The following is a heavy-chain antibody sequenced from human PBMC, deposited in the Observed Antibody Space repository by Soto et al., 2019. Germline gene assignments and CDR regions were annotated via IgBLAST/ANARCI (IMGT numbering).Heavy chain of an antibody. CDR3: SKGRWHSHGSYYGMDV. Sequence: GGSLRLSCAASGFTFSSYGMHWVRQAPGKGLEWVAVISYDGSNKYYADSVKGRFTISRDNSKNTLYLQMNSLRAEDTAVYYCSKGRWHSHGSYYGMDVWGQGTTVTVS. CDR1: GFTFSSYG. D-gene: IGHD3-10*01. J-gene: IGHJ6*02. CDR2: ISYDGSNK. V-gene: IGHV3-30*18.